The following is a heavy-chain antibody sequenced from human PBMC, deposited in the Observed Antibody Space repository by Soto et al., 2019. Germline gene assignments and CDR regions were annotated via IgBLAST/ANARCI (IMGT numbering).Heavy chain of an antibody. V-gene: IGHV3-9*01. D-gene: IGHD3-10*01. CDR2: ISWNSGSI. CDR1: GLTFDDYA. J-gene: IGHJ6*03. Sequence: EVQLVESGGGLVQPGRSLRLSCAASGLTFDDYAMHWVRQAPGKGLEWVSGISWNSGSIGYADSVKGRFTISRDNAKNSLYLQMNSLRAEDTALYYCAKDIGESRYYYYYMDVWGKGTTVTVSS. CDR3: AKDIGESRYYYYYMDV.